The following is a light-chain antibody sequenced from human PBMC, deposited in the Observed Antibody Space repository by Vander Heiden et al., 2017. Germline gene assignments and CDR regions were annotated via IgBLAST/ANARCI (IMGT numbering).Light chain of an antibody. CDR3: QVWDSSTDHLYI. V-gene: IGLV3-21*02. CDR1: TIGSKS. CDR2: ADS. Sequence: SYVLTPPPSVSVAPRPTARITCEGNTIGSKSVHWYQPKPGQAPVLVVYADSDRPSGIPEQFSGSNSGNTATLTISRVEAGDEADDYCQVWDSSTDHLYIFGTGTKVTVL. J-gene: IGLJ1*01.